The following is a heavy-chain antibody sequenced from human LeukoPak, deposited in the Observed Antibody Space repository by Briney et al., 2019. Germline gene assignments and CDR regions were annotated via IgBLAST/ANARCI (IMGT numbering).Heavy chain of an antibody. CDR2: IYYSGST. J-gene: IGHJ4*02. CDR1: GGSISSYY. D-gene: IGHD4-23*01. V-gene: IGHV4-59*01. CDR3: ARAGKTTVVTPVAHFDY. Sequence: PSETLSLTCTVSGGSISSYYWSRIRQPPGKGLEWIGYIYYSGSTNYNPSLKSRVTISVDTSKNQFSLKLSSVTAADTAVYYCARAGKTTVVTPVAHFDYWGQGTLVTVSS.